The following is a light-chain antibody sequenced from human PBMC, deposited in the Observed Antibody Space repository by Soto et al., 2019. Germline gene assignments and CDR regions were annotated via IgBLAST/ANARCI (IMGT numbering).Light chain of an antibody. J-gene: IGLJ1*01. CDR1: SSDVGNYNY. CDR2: DVR. Sequence: QSALTQPASVSGSPGQSITISCTGTSSDVGNYNYVSWCQQQPGKAPKLLIYDVRNRPSGVSNRFSGSKSGNTASLTISGLQAEDEADYYCISYTSSSTLEVFGTGTKLTVL. CDR3: ISYTSSSTLEV. V-gene: IGLV2-14*03.